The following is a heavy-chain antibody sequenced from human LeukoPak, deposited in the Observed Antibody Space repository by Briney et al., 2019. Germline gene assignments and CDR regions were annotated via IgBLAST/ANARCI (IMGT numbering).Heavy chain of an antibody. J-gene: IGHJ4*02. Sequence: GGSLRLSCAASGFTFSSYEMNWARQAPGKGLEWVSYISGSGSTIYYADSVKGRSTISRDNAKNSLYLQMNSLRAEDTAVYYCARGPGLQLFDYWGQGTLVTVSS. D-gene: IGHD5-24*01. CDR3: ARGPGLQLFDY. CDR1: GFTFSSYE. V-gene: IGHV3-48*03. CDR2: ISGSGSTI.